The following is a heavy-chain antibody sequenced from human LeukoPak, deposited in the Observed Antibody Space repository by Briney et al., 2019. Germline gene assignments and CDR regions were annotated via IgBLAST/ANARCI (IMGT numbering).Heavy chain of an antibody. J-gene: IGHJ4*02. CDR1: GFTFRNYA. V-gene: IGHV3-23*01. D-gene: IGHD6-13*01. CDR3: ANAYSSSWYAGGFGY. CDR2: ISGSGGST. Sequence: GGSLRLSCAASGFTFRNYAMNWVRQAPGKGLEWVSSISGSGGSTYYADSMRGRFTISRHNSKDTLDLQMNSLRAGDTAVYYCANAYSSSWYAGGFGYWGQGTLVTVSS.